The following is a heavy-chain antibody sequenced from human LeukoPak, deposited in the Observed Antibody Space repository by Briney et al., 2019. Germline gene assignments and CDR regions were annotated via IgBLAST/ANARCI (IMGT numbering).Heavy chain of an antibody. V-gene: IGHV3-74*01. Sequence: GGSLRLSCAASGFTFSSHWMHWVRQAPGKGLVWVSRIKPDGSTYYADSVKGRFTVSRDNAKNTLYLQMNSLTAEDTALYYCAKDLGPGSMATSPGFDYWGQGTLVTVSS. CDR2: IKPDGST. J-gene: IGHJ4*02. CDR3: AKDLGPGSMATSPGFDY. D-gene: IGHD5-24*01. CDR1: GFTFSSHW.